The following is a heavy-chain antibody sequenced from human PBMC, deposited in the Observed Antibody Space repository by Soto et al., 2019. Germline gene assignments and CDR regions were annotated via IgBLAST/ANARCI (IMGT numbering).Heavy chain of an antibody. D-gene: IGHD3-22*01. J-gene: IGHJ5*02. Sequence: PSETLSLTCAVYGGSFSGYYWSWIRQPPGKGLEWIGEINHSGSTNYNPSLKSRVTISVDTSKNQFSLKLSSVTAADTAVYYCARDYYDSSGPLRWFDPWGQGTLVTVSS. CDR1: GGSFSGYY. CDR2: INHSGST. CDR3: ARDYYDSSGPLRWFDP. V-gene: IGHV4-34*01.